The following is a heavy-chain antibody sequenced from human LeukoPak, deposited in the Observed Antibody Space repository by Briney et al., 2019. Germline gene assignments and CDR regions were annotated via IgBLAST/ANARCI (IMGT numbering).Heavy chain of an antibody. Sequence: SETLSLTCAVYGGSFSGYYWSWIRQPPGKGLEWVGEINHSGSTNYNPSLKSRVNISVNKYKNHFSLQLSSVTDPHTAVYYCAEGYFGYCSDSSGSGHWGQGPLAPVSS. CDR3: AEGYFGYCSDSSGSGH. D-gene: IGHD3-22*01. V-gene: IGHV4-34*01. CDR1: GGSFSGYY. J-gene: IGHJ4*02. CDR2: INHSGST.